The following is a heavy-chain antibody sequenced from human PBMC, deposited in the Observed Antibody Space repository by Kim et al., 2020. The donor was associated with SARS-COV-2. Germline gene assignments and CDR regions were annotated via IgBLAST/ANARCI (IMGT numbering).Heavy chain of an antibody. CDR3: ARLCSGAGCQSLRWVDP. V-gene: IGHV4-39*01. J-gene: IGHJ5*02. CDR2: ISYSETT. CDR1: GDSISSGRYF. Sequence: SETLSLKCTVSGDSISSGRYFWGWIRQPPGKGLEWIGVISYSETTYYSPSLNSRVSISVDTSKNQFSLSLKSVTAADTAVYYCARLCSGAGCQSLRWVDPWGQGTLVIVSS. D-gene: IGHD2-15*01.